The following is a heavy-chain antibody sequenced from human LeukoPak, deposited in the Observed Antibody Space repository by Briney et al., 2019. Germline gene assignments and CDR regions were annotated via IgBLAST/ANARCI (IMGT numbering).Heavy chain of an antibody. V-gene: IGHV1-69*13. CDR2: MIPIFGTA. J-gene: IGHJ6*04. Sequence: SVKVSCKASGGTFSSYAISWVRQAPGQGLEWMGGMIPIFGTANYAQKFQGRVTITADESTSTAYMELSSLRSEDTAVYYCAGWGYGSGSYFDYYYGMDVWGTGTTVTVSS. CDR3: AGWGYGSGSYFDYYYGMDV. D-gene: IGHD3-10*01. CDR1: GGTFSSYA.